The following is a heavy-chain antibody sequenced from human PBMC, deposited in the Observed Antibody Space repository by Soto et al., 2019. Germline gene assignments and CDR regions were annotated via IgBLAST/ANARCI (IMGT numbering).Heavy chain of an antibody. J-gene: IGHJ4*02. V-gene: IGHV3-23*01. Sequence: GGSLRLSCAASGFTFSSYAMSWVRQAPGKGLEWVSAISGSGGSTYYADSVKGRFTISRDNSKNTLYLQMNSLRAEDTAVYYCAKDLPRGYSYGHRAYYFDYWGQGTLVTVSS. CDR2: ISGSGGST. D-gene: IGHD5-18*01. CDR3: AKDLPRGYSYGHRAYYFDY. CDR1: GFTFSSYA.